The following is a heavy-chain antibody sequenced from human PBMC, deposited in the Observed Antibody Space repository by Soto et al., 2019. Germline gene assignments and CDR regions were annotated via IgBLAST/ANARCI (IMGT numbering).Heavy chain of an antibody. CDR3: ALALGPTTGLDY. Sequence: PSEALSLTCSVSGASTVSHYHWTWIRQPPGKGLEWMGYIFNSGTTFYNPSLTSRLSISMDTSGNHFSLELRSVTAADTAVYYCALALGPTTGLDYWAQGTLLTVSS. J-gene: IGHJ4*02. CDR1: GASTVSHYH. CDR2: IFNSGTT. D-gene: IGHD1-26*01. V-gene: IGHV4-31*02.